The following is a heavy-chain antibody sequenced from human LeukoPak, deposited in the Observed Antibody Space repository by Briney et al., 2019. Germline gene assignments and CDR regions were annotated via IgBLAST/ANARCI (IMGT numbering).Heavy chain of an antibody. D-gene: IGHD2-2*01. J-gene: IGHJ5*02. CDR3: AKVYDNQLLFNWFDP. V-gene: IGHV3-23*01. Sequence: GGPLSLPCAPSGFPLSIYGMSGVRQAPGKGVEWVSAFWGRGGSIYYADSVKGRFTIPRDNSKNTMYLQMNSLRAEDTAVYYCAKVYDNQLLFNWFDPWGQGTLVTVSS. CDR2: FWGRGGSI. CDR1: GFPLSIYG.